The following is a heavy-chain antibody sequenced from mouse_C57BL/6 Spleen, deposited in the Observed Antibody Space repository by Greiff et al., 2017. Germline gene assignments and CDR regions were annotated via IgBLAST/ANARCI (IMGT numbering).Heavy chain of an antibody. CDR3: ASPLITTVVAPFAY. V-gene: IGHV5-6*01. D-gene: IGHD1-1*01. J-gene: IGHJ3*01. CDR1: GFTFSSYG. CDR2: ISSGGSYT. Sequence: EVQVVESGGELVKPGGSLKLSCEASGFTFSSYGMSWVRQTPDKRLEWVATISSGGSYTYYPDSVKGRCTISRDNAKNTLYRQMSSLTSEDTAMYYCASPLITTVVAPFAYWGQGTLVTVSA.